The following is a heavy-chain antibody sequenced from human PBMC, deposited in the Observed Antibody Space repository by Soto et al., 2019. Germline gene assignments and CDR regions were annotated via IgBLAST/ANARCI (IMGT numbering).Heavy chain of an antibody. D-gene: IGHD3-16*01. CDR1: GFTFGDYA. CDR2: IRSKAYGGTT. V-gene: IGHV3-49*03. CDR3: TRESGYYDYIWGSYTDAFDI. J-gene: IGHJ3*02. Sequence: GGSLRLSCTASGFTFGDYAMSWFRQAPGKGLEWVGFIRSKAYGGTTEYAASVKGRFTISRDDSKSIAYLQMNSLKTEDTAVYYCTRESGYYDYIWGSYTDAFDIWGQGTMVTVSS.